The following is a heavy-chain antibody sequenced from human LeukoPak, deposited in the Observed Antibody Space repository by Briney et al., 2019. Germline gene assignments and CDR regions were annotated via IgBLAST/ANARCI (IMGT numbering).Heavy chain of an antibody. D-gene: IGHD5-24*01. J-gene: IGHJ4*02. CDR3: AREAPVEMATIFDY. CDR2: INHSGNT. CDR1: GGSFSDYY. V-gene: IGHV4-34*01. Sequence: SETLSLTCAVYGGSFSDYYWSWIRQPPGKGLEWIGEINHSGNTIYNPSLKSRVTISVDTSKNQFSLKLSSVTAADTAVYYCAREAPVEMATIFDYWGQGTLVTVSS.